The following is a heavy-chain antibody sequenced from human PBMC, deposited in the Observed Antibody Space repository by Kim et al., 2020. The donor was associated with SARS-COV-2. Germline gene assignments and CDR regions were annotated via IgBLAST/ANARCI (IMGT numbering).Heavy chain of an antibody. J-gene: IGHJ3*02. CDR2: ISWNAATL. V-gene: IGHV3-9*01. D-gene: IGHD1-26*01. CDR3: AKATGASFLPAAFDI. CDR1: GFTFDDYA. Sequence: GGSLRLSCATSGFTFDDYALHWVRQRPGEGLEWVSGISWNAATLGYGGSVKGRFTVSRDNGQKSLDLEMNSLRVEDTALYYCAKATGASFLPAAFDIWGQGTMVTVSS.